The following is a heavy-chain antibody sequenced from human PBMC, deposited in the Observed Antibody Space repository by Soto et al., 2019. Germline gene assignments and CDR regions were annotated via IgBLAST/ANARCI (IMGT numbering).Heavy chain of an antibody. CDR3: ARHSSSWPIFDY. J-gene: IGHJ4*02. CDR1: GGSIGNSY. Sequence: QVQLQESGPGLVKPSETLSLTCTVSGGSIGNSYWSWIRQSPGKGLEWIGYIYYSGSSNYNLSLKSRVSISVDTSKHQFSLKLSSVTAADTAVYYCARHSSSWPIFDYWGQGTLVIVSS. D-gene: IGHD6-13*01. CDR2: IYYSGSS. V-gene: IGHV4-59*08.